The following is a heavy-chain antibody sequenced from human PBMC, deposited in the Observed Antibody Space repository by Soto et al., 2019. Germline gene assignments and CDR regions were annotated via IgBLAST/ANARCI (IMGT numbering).Heavy chain of an antibody. D-gene: IGHD3-22*01. J-gene: IGHJ4*02. CDR1: GFTFSSYW. CDR2: IKQDGSEK. CDR3: ARDLWDYYDSSGYG. V-gene: IGHV3-7*01. Sequence: EVQLVESGGGLVQPGGSLRLSCAASGFTFSSYWMSWVRQAPGKGLEWVANIKQDGSEKYYVDSVKGRFTISRDNAKNSLYVKMKSVRAGDTAVYYCARDLWDYYDSSGYGWGQGTLVTVSS.